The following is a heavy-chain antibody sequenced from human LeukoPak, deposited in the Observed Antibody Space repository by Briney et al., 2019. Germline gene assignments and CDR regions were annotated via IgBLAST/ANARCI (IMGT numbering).Heavy chain of an antibody. D-gene: IGHD1-1*01. CDR3: ARGLGGVERENFDY. V-gene: IGHV1-8*03. CDR2: MNPNSGNT. J-gene: IGHJ4*02. Sequence: ASVKVSCKASGYTFTSYDINWVRQATGQGLEWMGWMNPNSGNTGYAQKFQGRVTITRNTSIRTAYMELSSLRSEDTAVYYCARGLGGVERENFDYWGQGTLVTVSS. CDR1: GYTFTSYD.